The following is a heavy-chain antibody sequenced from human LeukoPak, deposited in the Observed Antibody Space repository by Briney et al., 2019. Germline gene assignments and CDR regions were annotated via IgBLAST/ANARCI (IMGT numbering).Heavy chain of an antibody. CDR2: IYYTGNT. CDR3: ARYRPSESRSGEVTSLDY. J-gene: IGHJ4*02. V-gene: IGHV4-59*01. CDR1: GGSISSYY. D-gene: IGHD3-3*01. Sequence: SETLSLTCTVSGGSISSYYRSWIRQPPGKGLELIGHIYYTGNTVYNPSLKSRATILLDTSENQFSLKLRSVTTADTAVYYCARYRPSESRSGEVTSLDYWGQGTLVTVSS.